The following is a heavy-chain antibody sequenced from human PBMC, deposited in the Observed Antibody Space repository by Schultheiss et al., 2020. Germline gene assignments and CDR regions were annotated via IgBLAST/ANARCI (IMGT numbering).Heavy chain of an antibody. J-gene: IGHJ4*02. V-gene: IGHV3-23*01. Sequence: GGSLRLSCAASGFTFSSYDMHWVRQATGKGLEWVSAISGSGGSTYYADSVKGRFTISRDNSKNTLYLQMNSLRAEDTAVYYCAKDRIAAALDYWGQGTLVTVSS. D-gene: IGHD6-13*01. CDR2: ISGSGGST. CDR1: GFTFSSYD. CDR3: AKDRIAAALDY.